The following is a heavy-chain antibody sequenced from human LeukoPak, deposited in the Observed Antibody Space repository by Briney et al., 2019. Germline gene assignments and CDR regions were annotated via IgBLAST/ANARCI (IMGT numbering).Heavy chain of an antibody. CDR2: IYYSGST. J-gene: IGHJ4*02. D-gene: IGHD2-15*01. CDR3: AGVVVAAYHREYYFDY. CDR1: GGSISSYY. V-gene: IGHV4-59*01. Sequence: SETLSLTCTVSGGSISSYYWSWIRQPPGKGLEWIRYIYYSGSTNYNPSLKSRVTISVDTSKNQFSLKLSSVTAADTAVYYCAGVVVAAYHREYYFDYWGQGTLVTVSS.